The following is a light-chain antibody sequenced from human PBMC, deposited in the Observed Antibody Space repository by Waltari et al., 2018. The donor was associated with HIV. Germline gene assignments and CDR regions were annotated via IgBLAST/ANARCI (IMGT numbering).Light chain of an antibody. CDR3: QQGYITPPIT. Sequence: DIQMTQSPSSLSASLGDSVTITCRASQSISSYLNWYQQKPGKAPKLLISAASRLQSGVPSRFSGSGFGTEFTVTISSLQPEDFATYYCQQGYITPPITFGQGTRLDIK. J-gene: IGKJ5*01. CDR1: QSISSY. CDR2: AAS. V-gene: IGKV1-39*01.